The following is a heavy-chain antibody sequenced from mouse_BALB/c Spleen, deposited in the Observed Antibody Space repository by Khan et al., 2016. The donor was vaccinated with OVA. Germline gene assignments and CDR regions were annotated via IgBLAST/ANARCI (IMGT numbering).Heavy chain of an antibody. CDR3: ARAGYGGFAD. CDR1: GFTFSDYY. CDR2: LSDDGSYT. D-gene: IGHD1-1*02. J-gene: IGHJ3*01. V-gene: IGHV5-4*02. Sequence: EVELVESGGGLVKPGGSLKLSCAASGFTFSDYYMYWVRQTPEKRLEWVATLSDDGSYTYYPDSVKGRFTISRDNAKNNLYLQMSSLKSEDTAMYYCARAGYGGFADWGQGTLVTVSA.